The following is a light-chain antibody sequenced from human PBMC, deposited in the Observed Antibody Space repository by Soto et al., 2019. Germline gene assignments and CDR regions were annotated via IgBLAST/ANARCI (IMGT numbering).Light chain of an antibody. CDR2: AHS. CDR1: KSINTN. V-gene: IGKV1-39*01. J-gene: IGKJ4*01. Sequence: DIQMTQSPSSLSASVGDRVTMACRASKSINTNLNRNQQKPGKAPNLLIIAHSNLQTGVPSRCSGGGSGTGFTLITSSLQPEDFATYYCQQSYSLPLTFGEGTKVEIK. CDR3: QQSYSLPLT.